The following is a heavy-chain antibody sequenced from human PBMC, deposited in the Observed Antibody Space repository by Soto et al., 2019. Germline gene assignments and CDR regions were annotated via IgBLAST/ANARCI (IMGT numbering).Heavy chain of an antibody. CDR3: ARDGSWYYYYGMDV. CDR1: GFTFSSYG. J-gene: IGHJ6*02. V-gene: IGHV3-33*01. D-gene: IGHD5-12*01. CDR2: IWYDGSNK. Sequence: GGSLRLSCAASGFTFSSYGMHWVRQAPGKGLEWVAVIWYDGSNKYYADSVKGRFTISRDNSKNTLYLQMNSLRAEDTAVYYCARDGSWYYYYGMDVWGQGTTVTVSS.